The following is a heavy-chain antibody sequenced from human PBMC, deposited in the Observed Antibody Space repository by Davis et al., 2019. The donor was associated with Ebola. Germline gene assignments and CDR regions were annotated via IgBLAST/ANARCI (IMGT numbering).Heavy chain of an antibody. V-gene: IGHV5-51*01. CDR2: IYPGDSDT. J-gene: IGHJ4*02. CDR3: ARQGTTSWDS. Sequence: GESLKISCKGSGYSFTSYWIGWVRQMPGKGLEWMGIIYPGDSDTRYSPSFQGQVTISVDKSIGTAYLQWNSLKASDTATYYCARQGTTSWDSWGQGTLVTVSS. CDR1: GYSFTSYW. D-gene: IGHD2-2*01.